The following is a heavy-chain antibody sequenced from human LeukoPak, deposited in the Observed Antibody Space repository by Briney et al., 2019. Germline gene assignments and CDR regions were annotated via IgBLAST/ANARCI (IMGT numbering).Heavy chain of an antibody. CDR2: INPNSGGT. CDR1: GYTFTGYY. Sequence: ASVKVSCKASGYTFTGYYMHWVRQAPGQGLGWMGWINPNSGGTNYAQKFQGRVTMTRDTSISTAYMELSRLRSDDTAVYYCARVLRFLEWLSSFDYWGQGTLVTVSS. J-gene: IGHJ4*02. D-gene: IGHD3-3*01. V-gene: IGHV1-2*02. CDR3: ARVLRFLEWLSSFDY.